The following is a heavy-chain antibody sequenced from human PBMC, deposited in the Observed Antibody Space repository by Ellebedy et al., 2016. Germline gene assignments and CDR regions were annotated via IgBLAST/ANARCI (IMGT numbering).Heavy chain of an antibody. Sequence: SVKVSXKASGGTFNNYAIHWVRQAPGQGLEWMGRIIPIVAIPNYEQKFRGRVTITADKPTRTAYMELSSLRSEDTAIYYCAKVGRYDDFDVWGQGTMVTVSS. CDR1: GGTFNNYA. CDR3: AKVGRYDDFDV. V-gene: IGHV1-69*10. CDR2: IIPIVAIP. D-gene: IGHD3-16*02. J-gene: IGHJ3*01.